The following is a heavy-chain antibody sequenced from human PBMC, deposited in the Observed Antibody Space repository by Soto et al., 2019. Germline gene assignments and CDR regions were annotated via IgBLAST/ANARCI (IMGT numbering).Heavy chain of an antibody. CDR1: GGFISSSSTYY. CDR3: ATTGANGTSSSCYDFDY. CDR2: MYHSGNI. V-gene: IGHV4-39*01. D-gene: IGHD2-2*01. Sequence: QLQLQESGPGLVKPSETLSLTCTVSGGFISSSSTYYWGWIRQPPGKGLEWIGSMYHSGNIYYSPSLTSRVKVSVDTSKNRFSLRLSSVTAAQKAVYYCATTGANGTSSSCYDFDYWGQGTLVTVSP. J-gene: IGHJ4*02.